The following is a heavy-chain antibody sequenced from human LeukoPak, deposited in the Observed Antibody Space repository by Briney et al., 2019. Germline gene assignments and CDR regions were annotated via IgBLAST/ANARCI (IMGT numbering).Heavy chain of an antibody. V-gene: IGHV3-66*01. CDR3: ADPGPFSSGWLDAFDV. D-gene: IGHD6-19*01. J-gene: IGHJ3*01. CDR2: LYSGGTT. Sequence: RGSLRLSCAASGFTVGSNYVIWVRQAPRMGLEWVSILYSGGTTYYADSMKGRFTISRDKSQNTVYLQMNSLRVEDTAVYFCADPGPFSSGWLDAFDVWGQGTMVTVSS. CDR1: GFTVGSNY.